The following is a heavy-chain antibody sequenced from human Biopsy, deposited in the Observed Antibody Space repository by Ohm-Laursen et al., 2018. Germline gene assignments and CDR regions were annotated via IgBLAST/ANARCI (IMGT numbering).Heavy chain of an antibody. V-gene: IGHV4-34*01. D-gene: IGHD3-10*01. CDR2: INHNGST. Sequence: GTLSLTCAVYGGSLRGYYLGWVRPTPREGVGGIGEINHNGSTNYKPSLASRVAIPAETSKNQFSLNLYSVTAADTAVYFCARGLPRIAPMVRGRRTWFDPWGQGTLVTVSS. CDR1: GGSLRGYY. CDR3: ARGLPRIAPMVRGRRTWFDP. J-gene: IGHJ5*02.